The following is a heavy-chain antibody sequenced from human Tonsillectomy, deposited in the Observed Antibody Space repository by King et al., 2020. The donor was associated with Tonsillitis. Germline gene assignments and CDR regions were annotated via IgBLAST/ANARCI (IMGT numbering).Heavy chain of an antibody. D-gene: IGHD3-10*01. CDR2: ISDSGGTT. J-gene: IGHJ2*01. CDR3: AKLVGSGSYENWYFDL. V-gene: IGHV3-23*04. CDR1: GFTFSGFTFNSYT. Sequence: VQLVESGGGLVQSGGSLRLSCAASGFTFSGFTFNSYTMSWVRQAPGKGLEWVSAISDSGGTTYYADSVKGRFTISRANSKNTLYLQMNSLRAEDTAVYYCAKLVGSGSYENWYFDLWGRGTPVTVSS.